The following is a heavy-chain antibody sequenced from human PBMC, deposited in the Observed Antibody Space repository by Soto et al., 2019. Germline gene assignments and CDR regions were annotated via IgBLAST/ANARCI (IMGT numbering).Heavy chain of an antibody. D-gene: IGHD3-10*01. CDR3: ANPSGYYFGLGSHDEASDM. CDR2: ISKDGSKK. J-gene: IGHJ3*02. CDR1: GFMLSGFG. V-gene: IGHV3-30*18. Sequence: QVQLVESGGGVVQPGRSLRLSCAASGFMLSGFGMHWVRQAPGKGLQWVAGISKDGSKKYYADSMKGRFTISRDNSKKTLYLQMNSLRAEDTAVYYCANPSGYYFGLGSHDEASDMWGQGTGVTVFS.